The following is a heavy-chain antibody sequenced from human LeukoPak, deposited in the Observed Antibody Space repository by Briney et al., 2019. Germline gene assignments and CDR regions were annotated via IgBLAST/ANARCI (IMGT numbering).Heavy chain of an antibody. V-gene: IGHV1-2*02. CDR3: ARFALRGYSYGIGGENWFDP. CDR1: GYTFTGYY. J-gene: IGHJ5*02. CDR2: INPNSGGT. Sequence: EASVTVSCKASGYTFTGYYMHWVRQAPGQGLEWMGWINPNSGGTNYAQKFQGGVTMTRDTSISTAYMELSRLRSDDTAVYYCARFALRGYSYGIGGENWFDPWGQGTLVTVSS. D-gene: IGHD5-18*01.